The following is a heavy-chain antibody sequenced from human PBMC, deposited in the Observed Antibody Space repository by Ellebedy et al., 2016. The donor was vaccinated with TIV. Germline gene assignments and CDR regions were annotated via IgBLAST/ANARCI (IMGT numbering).Heavy chain of an antibody. CDR1: GFTFSQYA. V-gene: IGHV3-30-3*01. D-gene: IGHD3-9*01. Sequence: GESLKISCAASGFTFSQYAMHWVRQAPGKGLDWVALISYDGGISKYYYDSVKGRFTISRDNSKSTRYLQMNSLRAEDTAVYYCARELTGFYVGYWGQGTLVTVSS. J-gene: IGHJ4*02. CDR3: ARELTGFYVGY. CDR2: ISYDGGISK.